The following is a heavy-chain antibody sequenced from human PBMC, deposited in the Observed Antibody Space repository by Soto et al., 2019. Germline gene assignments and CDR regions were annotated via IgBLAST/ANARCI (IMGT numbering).Heavy chain of an antibody. CDR1: GYTFTSYA. Sequence: ASVKVSCKASGYTFTSYAMHWVRQAPGQRLEWMGWINAGNGNTKYSQKFQGRVTITRDTSASTAYMELSSLRSEDTAVYYCAREVRGRAVAGMDWFDPWGQGTLVTVSS. CDR2: INAGNGNT. CDR3: AREVRGRAVAGMDWFDP. D-gene: IGHD6-19*01. V-gene: IGHV1-3*01. J-gene: IGHJ5*02.